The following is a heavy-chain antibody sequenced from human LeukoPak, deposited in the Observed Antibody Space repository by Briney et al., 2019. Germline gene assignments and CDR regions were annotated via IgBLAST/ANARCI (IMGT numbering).Heavy chain of an antibody. CDR1: GFTFSSYA. J-gene: IGHJ4*02. CDR3: AREVVSPSLLFDY. V-gene: IGHV3-30*04. Sequence: GGSLRLYCAASGFTFSSYAMHWVRQAPGKGLERVAVISYDGSNKYYADSVKGRFTISRDNSKNTLYLQMNSLRAEDTAVYYRAREVVSPSLLFDYWGQGTLVTVSS. D-gene: IGHD5/OR15-5a*01. CDR2: ISYDGSNK.